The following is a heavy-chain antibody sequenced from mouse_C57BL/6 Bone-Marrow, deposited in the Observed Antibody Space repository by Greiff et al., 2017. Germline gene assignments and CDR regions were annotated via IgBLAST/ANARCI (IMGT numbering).Heavy chain of an antibody. J-gene: IGHJ3*01. CDR2: IHPNSGST. CDR3: ARETGFAY. CDR1: GFTFTSYW. V-gene: IGHV1-64*01. Sequence: VQLQQPGAELVKPGASVKLSCTASGFTFTSYWMHWVKQRPGQGLEWIGMIHPNSGSTNYNEKFKSKATLTVDKSSSTAYMQLSSLTSEDSAVYYCARETGFAYWGQGTLVTVSA.